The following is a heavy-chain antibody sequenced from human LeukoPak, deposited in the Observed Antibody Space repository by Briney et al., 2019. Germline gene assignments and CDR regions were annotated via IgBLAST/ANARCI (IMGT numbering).Heavy chain of an antibody. CDR3: AKDREVGAKKGAFDY. Sequence: TGGSLRLSCAASGFTFSSYAMSWVRQAPGKGLEWVSAISGSGGSTYYADSVKGRSTISRDNSKNTLYLQMNSLRAEDTAVYYCAKDREVGAKKGAFDYWGQGTLVTVSS. J-gene: IGHJ4*02. CDR1: GFTFSSYA. D-gene: IGHD1-26*01. V-gene: IGHV3-23*01. CDR2: ISGSGGST.